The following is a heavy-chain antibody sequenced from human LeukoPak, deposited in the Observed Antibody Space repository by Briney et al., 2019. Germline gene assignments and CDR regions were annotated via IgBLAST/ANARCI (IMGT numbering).Heavy chain of an antibody. J-gene: IGHJ4*02. CDR1: GSTFSGSA. D-gene: IGHD3-22*01. CDR2: IRSKANSYAT. V-gene: IGHV3-73*01. CDR3: TRHVDSSGYDRDY. Sequence: GGSLRLSCAASGSTFSGSAMHWVRQASGKGLEWVGRIRSKANSYATVYAASVKGRFTISRDDSKNTAYLQMNSLKTEDTAVYYCTRHVDSSGYDRDYWGQGTLVTVSS.